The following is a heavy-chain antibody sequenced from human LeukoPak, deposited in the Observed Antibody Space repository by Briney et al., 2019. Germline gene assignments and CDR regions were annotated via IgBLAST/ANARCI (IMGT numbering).Heavy chain of an antibody. CDR3: ARDKALNWFDP. J-gene: IGHJ5*02. CDR2: INAGNGNT. CDR1: GYTFTSYA. V-gene: IGHV1-3*01. Sequence: GASVKVSCKAAGYTFTSYAMHWVRQAPGQRLEWMGWINAGNGNTKYSQKFQGRVTITRDTSASTAYMELSSLRSEDTAVYYCARDKALNWFDPWGQGTLVTVSS.